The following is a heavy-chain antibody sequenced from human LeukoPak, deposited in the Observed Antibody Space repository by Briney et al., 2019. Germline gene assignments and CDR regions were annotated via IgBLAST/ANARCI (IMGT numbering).Heavy chain of an antibody. D-gene: IGHD6-19*01. Sequence: SVKVSCKASGGTFSSYAISWVRQAPGQGLEWMGGIIPIFGTADYAQKFQGRVTITADKSTGTAYMELSSPRSEDTAVYYCARYSSGWYYFDYWGQGTLVTVSS. CDR3: ARYSSGWYYFDY. V-gene: IGHV1-69*06. CDR2: IIPIFGTA. J-gene: IGHJ4*02. CDR1: GGTFSSYA.